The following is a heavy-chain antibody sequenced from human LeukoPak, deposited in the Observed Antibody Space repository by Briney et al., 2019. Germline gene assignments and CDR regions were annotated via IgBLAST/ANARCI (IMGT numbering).Heavy chain of an antibody. CDR2: INSDGSAT. V-gene: IGHV3-74*01. Sequence: PGGSLRLSCAASGFTFSSYWMSWVRQAPGKGLMWVSQINSDGSATSCADPVKGRCTISRDNAKNMLYLEMNSLRVEDTAVYYCTSWGDTTAEYFQRWGQGTLVTVSS. D-gene: IGHD2-21*02. CDR3: TSWGDTTAEYFQR. J-gene: IGHJ1*01. CDR1: GFTFSSYW.